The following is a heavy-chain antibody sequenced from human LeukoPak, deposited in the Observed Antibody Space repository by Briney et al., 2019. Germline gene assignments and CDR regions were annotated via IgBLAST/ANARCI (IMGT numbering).Heavy chain of an antibody. CDR3: ARDSTHSSEDY. J-gene: IGHJ4*02. V-gene: IGHV3-48*01. CDR1: GFTFSSYA. Sequence: QSGGSLRLSCAASGFTFSSYAMSWVRQAPGKGLEWVSYISSSSSTIYYADSVKGRFTISRDNSKNSLYLQMNSLRAEDTAVYYCARDSTHSSEDYWGQGTLVTVSS. CDR2: ISSSSSTI. D-gene: IGHD3-22*01.